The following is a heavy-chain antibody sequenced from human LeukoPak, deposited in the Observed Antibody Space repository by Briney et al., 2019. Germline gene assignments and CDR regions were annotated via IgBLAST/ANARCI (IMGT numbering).Heavy chain of an antibody. Sequence: GGSLRLSCAASGFTFSIYAMSWVRQAPGKGLEWASPLSGSGVSTYYADSVKGRFTISRDNSKNTLYLQMNSLRDEDTAVYYCAKEGGTRGYSYGHAFEYWGQGTLVTVSS. CDR1: GFTFSIYA. J-gene: IGHJ4*02. D-gene: IGHD5-18*01. CDR2: LSGSGVST. V-gene: IGHV3-23*01. CDR3: AKEGGTRGYSYGHAFEY.